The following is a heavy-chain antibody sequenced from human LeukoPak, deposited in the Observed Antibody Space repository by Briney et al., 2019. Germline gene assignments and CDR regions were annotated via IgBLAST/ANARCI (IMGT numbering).Heavy chain of an antibody. D-gene: IGHD1-26*01. CDR3: ARETDGGRYSPGSAQH. J-gene: IGHJ1*01. CDR2: ISRSGSTI. CDR1: GFTFTNYA. Sequence: GGSLRLSCAASGFTFTNYAMSWVRQAPGKGPEWVSYISRSGSTIYYADSVKARFTISRDNAKNSLYLQVNSLRAEDTAVYYCARETDGGRYSPGSAQHWGQGTLVTVSS. V-gene: IGHV3-48*03.